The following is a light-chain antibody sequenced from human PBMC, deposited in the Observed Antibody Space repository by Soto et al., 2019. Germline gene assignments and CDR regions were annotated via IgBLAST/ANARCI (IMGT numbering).Light chain of an antibody. V-gene: IGLV1-44*01. CDR3: AAWDDSLNAVV. Sequence: QSVLTQPPSASGTPGQRVTISCSGSSSNIGSNTVNWYQQLPGTAPKVLIYSNNQRPSGVPDRLSGSKSGTSASLAISGLQSEDEADYYCAAWDDSLNAVVFGGGTKVTVL. J-gene: IGLJ2*01. CDR2: SNN. CDR1: SSNIGSNT.